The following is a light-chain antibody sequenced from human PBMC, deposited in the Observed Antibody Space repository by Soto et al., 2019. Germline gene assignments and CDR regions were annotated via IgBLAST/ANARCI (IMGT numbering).Light chain of an antibody. CDR2: DAS. CDR3: QQRSNWPPT. CDR1: QSVSSY. V-gene: IGKV3-11*01. J-gene: IGKJ1*01. Sequence: LTRSSANQSISTGERATLSCRASQSVSSYLAWYQQKPGQAPRLLIYDASNRATGIPARFSGSGSGTDFTLTISSLEPEDFAVYYCQQRSNWPPTFGQGTKVDIK.